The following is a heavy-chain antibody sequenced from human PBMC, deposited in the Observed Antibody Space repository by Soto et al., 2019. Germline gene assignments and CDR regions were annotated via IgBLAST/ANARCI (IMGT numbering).Heavy chain of an antibody. Sequence: QVQLGQSGAEVKKPGSSVKVSCKASGGTFSSYTISWVRQAPGQGLEWMGRIIPILGIANYAQKFQGRVTITADKSTSTAYMELSSLRSEDTAVYYCARIQLSYYYIDVWCKGTTVTVSS. CDR2: IIPILGIA. CDR3: ARIQLSYYYIDV. CDR1: GGTFSSYT. D-gene: IGHD5-18*01. J-gene: IGHJ6*03. V-gene: IGHV1-69*02.